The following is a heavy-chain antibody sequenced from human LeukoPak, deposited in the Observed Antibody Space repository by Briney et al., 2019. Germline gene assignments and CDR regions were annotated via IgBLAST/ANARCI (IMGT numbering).Heavy chain of an antibody. Sequence: GGSLRLSCAASGFTFSSYAMNWVRQAPGKGLEWVSNIIGSGGRTHYADSVKGRFTISRDNSKNTLYLQMNSLRAEDTAVYYCAKGTPRDGYNSGYFDYWGQGTLVTVSS. CDR1: GFTFSSYA. D-gene: IGHD5-24*01. J-gene: IGHJ4*02. V-gene: IGHV3-23*01. CDR3: AKGTPRDGYNSGYFDY. CDR2: IIGSGGRT.